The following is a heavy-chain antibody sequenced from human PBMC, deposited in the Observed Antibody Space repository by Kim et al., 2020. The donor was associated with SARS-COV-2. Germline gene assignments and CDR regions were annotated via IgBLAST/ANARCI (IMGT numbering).Heavy chain of an antibody. D-gene: IGHD3-9*01. CDR3: ARDAMHYDILTGYYKTKWFDY. Sequence: ASVKVSCKASGYIFTSYAMNWVRQAPGQGLEWMGWINTNTGNPTYAQGLTGRFVFSLDTSVSTAYLQISSLKAEDTAVYYCARDAMHYDILTGYYKTKWFDYWGQGTLVTVSS. CDR1: GYIFTSYA. CDR2: INTNTGNP. J-gene: IGHJ4*02. V-gene: IGHV7-4-1*02.